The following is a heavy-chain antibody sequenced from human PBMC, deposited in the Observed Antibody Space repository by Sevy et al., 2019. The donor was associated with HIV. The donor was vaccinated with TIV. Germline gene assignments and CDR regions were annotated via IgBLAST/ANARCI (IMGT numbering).Heavy chain of an antibody. J-gene: IGHJ4*02. CDR3: ARDTLFPLMVSMVRGALSLYFDF. V-gene: IGHV3-33*01. D-gene: IGHD3-10*01. CDR1: GFTFSDYG. CDR2: IWYDGSNK. Sequence: GGSLRLSCEASGFTFSDYGMHWVRQAPGKGLEWVAVIWYDGSNKYYAYSGKGRFTISRDNSKNTLSLQMNSLRAEDTAVYYSARDTLFPLMVSMVRGALSLYFDFWGQGTLVTVSS.